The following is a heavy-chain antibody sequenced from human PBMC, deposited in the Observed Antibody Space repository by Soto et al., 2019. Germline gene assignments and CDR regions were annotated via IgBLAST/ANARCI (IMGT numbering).Heavy chain of an antibody. CDR2: INPSGGST. D-gene: IGHD3-10*01. V-gene: IGHV1-46*03. CDR1: VYTFTSCY. Sequence: VQLVQSGAEVQKPGASVKVSCKASVYTFTSCYMHWVRQAPGQGLEWLGIINPSGGSTSYAQKVQGRVTMTRDTSTSTVYMELSSVRSEDTAVYYCARPTYGSGSYYSVDYFDYWGPGTLVTVSS. J-gene: IGHJ4*02. CDR3: ARPTYGSGSYYSVDYFDY.